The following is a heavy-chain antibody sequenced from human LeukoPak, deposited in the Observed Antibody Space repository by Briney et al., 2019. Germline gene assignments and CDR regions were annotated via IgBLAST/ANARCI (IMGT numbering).Heavy chain of an antibody. CDR3: ARDPDYYGSGSMDWFDP. V-gene: IGHV3-9*01. J-gene: IGHJ5*02. CDR1: GFTFDDYA. CDR2: ISWNSGSI. Sequence: GGSLRLSCAASGFTFDDYAMHWVRQAPGKGVEWVSGISWNSGSIGYVDSVKGRFTISRDNAKNSLYLQMNSLRAEDTAVYYCARDPDYYGSGSMDWFDPWGQGTLVTVSS. D-gene: IGHD3-10*01.